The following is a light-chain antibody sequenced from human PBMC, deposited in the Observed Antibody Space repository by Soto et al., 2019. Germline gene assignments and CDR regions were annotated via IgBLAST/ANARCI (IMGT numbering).Light chain of an antibody. CDR1: QGISNW. J-gene: IGKJ1*01. CDR3: QQYSDSPWT. Sequence: DIQMTQSPSTLSASVGDTVTIICRASQGISNWLAWYQQKPGKAPNLLIYDDSIFESGVPSRFSGRGSGTRFTLTISSLQPDDFATYYCQQYSDSPWTFGQGTKVEIK. CDR2: DDS. V-gene: IGKV1-5*02.